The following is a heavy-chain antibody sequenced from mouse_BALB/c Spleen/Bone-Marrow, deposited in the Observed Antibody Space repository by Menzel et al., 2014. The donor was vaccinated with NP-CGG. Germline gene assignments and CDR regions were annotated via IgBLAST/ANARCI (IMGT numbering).Heavy chain of an antibody. CDR3: ARHAYYDQTEVSFVY. CDR1: GFTFSNCG. J-gene: IGHJ3*01. V-gene: IGHV5-9-2*01. D-gene: IGHD2-4*01. Sequence: EVMLVESGGGLVKSGGSLKLSCAASGFTFSNCGMSWVRQTPEKRLEWVATISGGGSYTFYSDSVKGRFTISRDNAKNNLYLQLSSLRSEDTALYYCARHAYYDQTEVSFVYWGQGTLVTVSA. CDR2: ISGGGSYT.